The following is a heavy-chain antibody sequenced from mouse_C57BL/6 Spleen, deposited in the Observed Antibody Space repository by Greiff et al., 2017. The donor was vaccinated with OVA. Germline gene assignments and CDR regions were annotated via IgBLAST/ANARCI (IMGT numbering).Heavy chain of an antibody. J-gene: IGHJ4*01. CDR2: IDPSDSYT. CDR1: GYTFTSYW. Sequence: QVQLQQPGAELVMPGASVKLSCKASGYTFTSYWMHWVKQRPGQGLEWIGEIDPSDSYTNYNQKFKGKSTLTVDKSSSTAYMQLSILSSEDSADYCCAKGLLLYAMDYWGQGTSVTVSS. CDR3: AKGLLLYAMDY. V-gene: IGHV1-69*01. D-gene: IGHD2-3*01.